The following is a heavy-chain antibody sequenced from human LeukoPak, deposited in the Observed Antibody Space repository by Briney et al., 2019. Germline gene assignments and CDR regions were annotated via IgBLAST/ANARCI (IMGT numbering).Heavy chain of an antibody. V-gene: IGHV3-74*01. J-gene: IGHJ3*02. CDR1: GFTFSRYW. D-gene: IGHD5-18*01. CDR3: LTIVETTTGAFDI. Sequence: PGGSLRLSCAASGFTFSRYWLHWVRQPPGKGLVWLSRLNADDKTTSYADSVKGRFTTSGDDARKTLYLQMNSLSAEDTAVYYCLTIVETTTGAFDIWGQGAIVTVSS. CDR2: LNADDKTT.